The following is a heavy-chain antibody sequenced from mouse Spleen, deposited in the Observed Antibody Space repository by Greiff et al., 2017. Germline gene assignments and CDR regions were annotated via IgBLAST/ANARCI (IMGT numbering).Heavy chain of an antibody. V-gene: IGHV5-4*01. D-gene: IGHD2-1*01. CDR2: ISDGGSYT. CDR3: ARGSGNFAY. Sequence: EVQGVESGGGLVKPGGSLKLSCAASGFTFSSYAMSWVRQTPEKRLEWVATISDGGSYTYYPDNVKGRFTISRDNAKNNLYLQMSHLKSEDTAMYYCARGSGNFAYWGQGTLVTVSA. J-gene: IGHJ3*01. CDR1: GFTFSSYA.